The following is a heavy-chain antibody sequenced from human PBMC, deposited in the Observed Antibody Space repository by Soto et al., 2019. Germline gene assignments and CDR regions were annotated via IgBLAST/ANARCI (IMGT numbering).Heavy chain of an antibody. V-gene: IGHV1-18*01. Sequence: ASVKVSCKASGYSFSFYGISWVRQAPGQGLEWMGWINAYNGNTNYAQKLQGRVTMTTDSSTSTAYMELRSLRSDDTAVYYCAREPVAGILFDPWGQGSLVTVSS. CDR3: AREPVAGILFDP. CDR1: GYSFSFYG. J-gene: IGHJ5*02. CDR2: INAYNGNT. D-gene: IGHD6-19*01.